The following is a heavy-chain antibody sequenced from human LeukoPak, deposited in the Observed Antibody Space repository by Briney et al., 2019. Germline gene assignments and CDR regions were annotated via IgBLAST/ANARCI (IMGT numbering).Heavy chain of an antibody. J-gene: IGHJ6*02. D-gene: IGHD2-21*02. CDR2: IWYYGSNK. CDR1: GFIFSRYG. Sequence: GGSVSLLCAASGFIFSRYGMHWVRHAPGKAREGVTVIWYYGSNKLYADSVKGRFTISRDNSKNTLYLQMNSLRAEDTAVYYCARDFVAVVTAIPYYYYYGMDVWGQGTTVTVSS. CDR3: ARDFVAVVTAIPYYYYYGMDV. V-gene: IGHV3-33*08.